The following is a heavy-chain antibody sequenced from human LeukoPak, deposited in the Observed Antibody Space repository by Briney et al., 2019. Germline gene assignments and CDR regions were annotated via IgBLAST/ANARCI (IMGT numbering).Heavy chain of an antibody. CDR3: ARGDPHYYYYMDV. CDR2: INWNGGST. CDR1: GFTFGDYA. Sequence: GGSLRLSCTTSGFTFGDYAMSWVRQAPGKGLEWVSGINWNGGSTGYADSVKGRFTISRDNAKNSLYLQMNSLRAEDTALYYCARGDPHYYYYMDVWGKGTTVTVSS. J-gene: IGHJ6*03. V-gene: IGHV3-20*04.